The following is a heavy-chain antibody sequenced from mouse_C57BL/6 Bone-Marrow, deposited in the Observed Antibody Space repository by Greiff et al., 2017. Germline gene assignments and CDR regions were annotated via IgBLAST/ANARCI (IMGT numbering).Heavy chain of an antibody. V-gene: IGHV14-4*01. Sequence: VQLQQSGAELVRPGASVKLSCTASGFNIKDDYMHWVKQRPEQGLEWIGWIDPENGDTEYASKFQGKATITADTSSNTAYLQLSSLTSEDTAVYYCTTGDDDGFAYWGQGTLVTVSA. CDR2: IDPENGDT. J-gene: IGHJ3*01. D-gene: IGHD2-4*01. CDR3: TTGDDDGFAY. CDR1: GFNIKDDY.